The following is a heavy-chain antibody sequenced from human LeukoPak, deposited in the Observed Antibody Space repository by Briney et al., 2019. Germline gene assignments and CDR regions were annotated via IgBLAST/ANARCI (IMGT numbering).Heavy chain of an antibody. Sequence: GGSLRLSCAASGFTFSDYYMSWIRQAPGKGLEWVSYISDSGSTIYYADSVKGRFTISGDNAKNSVYLQMNSLRAEDTAVYYCARDRLGDYDSSGYYDNWGQGTRVTVSS. CDR1: GFTFSDYY. J-gene: IGHJ4*02. CDR3: ARDRLGDYDSSGYYDN. D-gene: IGHD3-22*01. CDR2: ISDSGSTI. V-gene: IGHV3-11*01.